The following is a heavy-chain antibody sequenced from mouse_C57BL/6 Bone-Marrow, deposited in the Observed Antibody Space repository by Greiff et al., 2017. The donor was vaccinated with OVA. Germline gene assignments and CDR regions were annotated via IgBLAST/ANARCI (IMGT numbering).Heavy chain of an antibody. V-gene: IGHV1-74*01. CDR2: IHPSDSDT. CDR1: GYTFTSYC. J-gene: IGHJ4*01. D-gene: IGHD4-1*01. Sequence: QVQLQQPGAELVKPGASVKLSCKASGYTFTSYCMHWVKQRPGQGLEWIGRIHPSDSDTNYNQKFKGKATLTVDKSSSTAYMQLSSLTSEDSAVYYCASSNWEDNAMDYWGQGTSVTVSS. CDR3: ASSNWEDNAMDY.